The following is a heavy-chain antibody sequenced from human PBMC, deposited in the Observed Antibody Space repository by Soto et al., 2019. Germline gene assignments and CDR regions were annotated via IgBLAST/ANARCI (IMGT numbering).Heavy chain of an antibody. V-gene: IGHV3-21*01. CDR1: GFTFSSYS. CDR3: AIVLLWFGELNDTQYYFDY. Sequence: GGSLRLSCAASGFTFSSYSMNWVRQAPGKGLEWVSSISSSSSYIYYADSVKGRFTISRDNAKNSLYLQMNSLRAEDTAVYYCAIVLLWFGELNDTQYYFDYWGQGTLVTVSS. J-gene: IGHJ4*02. D-gene: IGHD3-10*01. CDR2: ISSSSSYI.